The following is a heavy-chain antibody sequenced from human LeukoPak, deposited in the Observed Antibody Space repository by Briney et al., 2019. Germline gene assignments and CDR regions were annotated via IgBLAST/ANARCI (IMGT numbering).Heavy chain of an antibody. Sequence: GGSLRLSCAASGFTVSSNYMSWVRQAPGKGLEWVSVIYSGGSTYYADSVKGRFTISRDNAKNSLYLQMNSLRAEDTAVYYCARIEYYDFWSGYYNSYYYYMDVWGKGTTVTVSS. V-gene: IGHV3-53*01. CDR1: GFTVSSNY. CDR3: ARIEYYDFWSGYYNSYYYYMDV. CDR2: IYSGGST. J-gene: IGHJ6*03. D-gene: IGHD3-3*01.